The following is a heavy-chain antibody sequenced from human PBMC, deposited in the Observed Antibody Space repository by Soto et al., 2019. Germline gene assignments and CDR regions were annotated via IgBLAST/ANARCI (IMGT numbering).Heavy chain of an antibody. J-gene: IGHJ4*02. CDR3: AREYYYDSSGFDY. D-gene: IGHD3-22*01. CDR1: GYTFTSYG. CDR2: ISAYNGNT. V-gene: IGHV1-18*01. Sequence: GASVKVSCKASGYTFTSYGISWVRQAPGQGLEWMGWISAYNGNTNYAQKLQGRVTMTTDTSKNQFSLKLSSVTAADTAVYYCAREYYYDSSGFDYWGQGTLVTVSS.